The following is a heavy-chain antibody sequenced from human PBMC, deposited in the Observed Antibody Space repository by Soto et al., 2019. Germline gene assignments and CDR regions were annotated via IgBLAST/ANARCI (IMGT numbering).Heavy chain of an antibody. Sequence: QVQLVQSGAEVKKPGASVKVSCKASGGSLSNYGISWVRQAPGQGLEWMGGIIPVVGKANYSQKFQGRVTVTADESRNIGYMDVTSLRSEDTAVYYCARGDATKIAVSTYYAMDVWGQGTTVTVSS. CDR3: ARGDATKIAVSTYYAMDV. J-gene: IGHJ6*02. V-gene: IGHV1-69*12. D-gene: IGHD6-19*01. CDR2: IIPVVGKA. CDR1: GGSLSNYG.